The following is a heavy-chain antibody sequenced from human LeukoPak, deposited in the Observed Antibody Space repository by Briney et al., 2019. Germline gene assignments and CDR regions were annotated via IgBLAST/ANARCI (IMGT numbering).Heavy chain of an antibody. CDR3: ARSSGSHYYFDY. Sequence: SVNVSCKASGGTFSTNGISWGRQAPGQGREWMGKIIPIFSPKKYLQKFQGTATITTNESISTAFMALSSLTSEDTAVYYCARSSGSHYYFDYWGQGTLVTVSS. D-gene: IGHD1-26*01. CDR2: IIPIFSPK. V-gene: IGHV1-69*05. CDR1: GGTFSTNG. J-gene: IGHJ4*02.